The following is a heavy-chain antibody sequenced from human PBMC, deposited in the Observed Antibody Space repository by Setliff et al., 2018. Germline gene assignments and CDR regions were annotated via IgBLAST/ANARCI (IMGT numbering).Heavy chain of an antibody. CDR3: ARANYYDSSGYYESDY. CDR2: ISADGITT. J-gene: IGHJ4*02. CDR1: GFGFGGHW. Sequence: GGSLRLSCAASGFGFGGHWMHWVRQSPGKGLEWVARISADGITTAYADSVQGRFSISRDNAKNSLYLQMNSLRAEDTALYYCARANYYDSSGYYESDYWGQGTLVTVSS. D-gene: IGHD3-22*01. V-gene: IGHV3-74*01.